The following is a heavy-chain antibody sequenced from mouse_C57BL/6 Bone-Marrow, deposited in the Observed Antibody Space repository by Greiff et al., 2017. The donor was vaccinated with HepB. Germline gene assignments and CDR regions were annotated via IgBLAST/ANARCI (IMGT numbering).Heavy chain of an antibody. CDR2: INPSSGYT. V-gene: IGHV1-4*01. J-gene: IGHJ2*01. CDR3: ARRCYTDYLDY. Sequence: VQLQQSGAELARPGASVKMSCKASGYTFTSYSMHWVKQRPGQGLEWIGYINPSSGYTKYNQKFKDKATLTADKSSSTAYMQLSSLTSEDSAVYYCARRCYTDYLDYWGQGTTLTVSS. D-gene: IGHD1-1*01. CDR1: GYTFTSYS.